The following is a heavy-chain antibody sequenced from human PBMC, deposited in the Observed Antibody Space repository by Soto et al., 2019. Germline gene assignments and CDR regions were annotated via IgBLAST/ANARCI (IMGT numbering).Heavy chain of an antibody. CDR3: ALRSMAVVPEY. V-gene: IGHV4-59*01. Sequence: QVQLQESGPGLVKPSETLSLTCAVSGDSISTYYCMWIRQPPGKGLESIGYLYYGRSANYNPSLKSRVTLLVDTSTNQCSLTLSSMTAADTAVYYCALRSMAVVPEYWGQGTLVTVSS. CDR2: LYYGRSA. J-gene: IGHJ4*02. D-gene: IGHD3-22*01. CDR1: GDSISTYY.